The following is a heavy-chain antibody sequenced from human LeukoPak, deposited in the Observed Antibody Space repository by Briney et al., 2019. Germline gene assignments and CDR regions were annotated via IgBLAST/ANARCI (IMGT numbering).Heavy chain of an antibody. CDR1: GGSFSGYH. Sequence: SETLSLTCAVYGGSFSGYHWSWIRQPPGKGLEWIGEINHSGSTNYNPSLKSRVTISVDTSKNQFSLKLSSVTAADTAVYYCAGCSSTSCYVYWGQGTLVTVSS. V-gene: IGHV4-34*01. D-gene: IGHD2-2*01. J-gene: IGHJ4*02. CDR2: INHSGST. CDR3: AGCSSTSCYVY.